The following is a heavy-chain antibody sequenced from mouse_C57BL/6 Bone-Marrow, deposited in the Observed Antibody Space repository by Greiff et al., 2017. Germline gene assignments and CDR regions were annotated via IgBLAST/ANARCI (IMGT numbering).Heavy chain of an antibody. J-gene: IGHJ2*01. Sequence: VQLKESGPGLVKPSQSLSLTCSVTGYSITSGYYWNWIRQFPGNKLEWMGYISYDGSNNYNPSLKNRISITRDTSKNQFFLKLNSVTTEDTATYYCARAIYYENYFDYWGQGTTLTVSS. V-gene: IGHV3-6*01. CDR3: ARAIYYENYFDY. D-gene: IGHD2-4*01. CDR1: GYSITSGYY. CDR2: ISYDGSN.